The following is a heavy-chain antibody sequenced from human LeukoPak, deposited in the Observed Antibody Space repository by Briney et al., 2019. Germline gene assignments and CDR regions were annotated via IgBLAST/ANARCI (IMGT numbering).Heavy chain of an antibody. D-gene: IGHD2-15*01. Sequence: GGSLRLSCAASGFTFSDYYMSWIRQAPGKGLEWVSYISSSSSYTNYADSVKGRFTISRDNAKNSLYLQMNSLRAEDTAVYYCARDQGYCGGGSCYSAHYYYYGMDVWGKGTTVTVSS. J-gene: IGHJ6*04. CDR2: ISSSSSYT. V-gene: IGHV3-11*06. CDR3: ARDQGYCGGGSCYSAHYYYYGMDV. CDR1: GFTFSDYY.